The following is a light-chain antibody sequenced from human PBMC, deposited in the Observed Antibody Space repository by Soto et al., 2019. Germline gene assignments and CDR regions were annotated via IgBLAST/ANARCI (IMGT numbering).Light chain of an antibody. J-gene: IGKJ1*01. CDR3: QQSYRTPQT. CDR2: GVS. Sequence: DIQMTQSPSSLSASVGDSVTITCRASQSITSYLNWYQQKPGKAPKLLIYGVSSLQSGVPLRFSGSGSGTDFTLTISSLQPEDFAAYYCQQSYRTPQTFGQGTKVEIK. CDR1: QSITSY. V-gene: IGKV1-39*01.